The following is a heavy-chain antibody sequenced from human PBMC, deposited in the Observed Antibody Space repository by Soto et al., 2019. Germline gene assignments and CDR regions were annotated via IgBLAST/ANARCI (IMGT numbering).Heavy chain of an antibody. CDR3: ARMVPYYFDY. D-gene: IGHD2-8*01. V-gene: IGHV4-31*03. Sequence: QVQLQESGPGLVKPSQTLSLTCTVSGGSISSGGYYWSWIRQHPGKGLEWIGYMYYSVNTYYNPSLKSRVTISGDTSKNQFSPKLSSVTAADTAVYYCARMVPYYFDYWGQGTLVTVSS. J-gene: IGHJ4*02. CDR2: MYYSVNT. CDR1: GGSISSGGYY.